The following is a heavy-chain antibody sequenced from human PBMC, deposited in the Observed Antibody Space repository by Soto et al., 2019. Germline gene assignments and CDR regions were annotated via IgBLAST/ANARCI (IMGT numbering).Heavy chain of an antibody. Sequence: SLTCSVSGYSISIGFYWGWIRQPPGKGLQWIGNIYHSGNTYYNPSLKSRVTISVDTSKNQFSLRLTSVSAADTAVYFCARERAGGPVDYWGQGTLVTVSS. CDR1: GYSISIGFY. J-gene: IGHJ4*02. CDR2: IYHSGNT. CDR3: ARERAGGPVDY. V-gene: IGHV4-38-2*02.